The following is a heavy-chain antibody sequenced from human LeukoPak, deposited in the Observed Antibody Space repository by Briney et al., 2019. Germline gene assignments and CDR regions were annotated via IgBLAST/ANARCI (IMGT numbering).Heavy chain of an antibody. D-gene: IGHD2-2*01. CDR2: ISAYNGNT. J-gene: IGHJ4*02. CDR3: ARDGGYCSSTSCFGDFDY. V-gene: IGHV1-18*01. Sequence: GASVKVSCKASGYTFTSYGISWVRQAPGQGLEWMGWISAYNGNTNYAQKLQGRVTMTTDTSTSTAYMELRSLRSDDTAVYYCARDGGYCSSTSCFGDFDYWGQGTLVTVSS. CDR1: GYTFTSYG.